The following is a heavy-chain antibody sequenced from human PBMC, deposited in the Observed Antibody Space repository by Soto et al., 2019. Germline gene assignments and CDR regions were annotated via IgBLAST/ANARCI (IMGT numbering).Heavy chain of an antibody. CDR2: IKEDGSVK. Sequence: EVQLLESGGDLVQPGGSLRLSCAASGFTFSSIWMTWVRQAPGKGLECVANIKEDGSVKYYVDSVKGRFTISRDNAKNSLYLQMVGLRAEDTAVYYCARATRSPDFRGQGTLVTVSS. V-gene: IGHV3-7*05. CDR1: GFTFSSIW. CDR3: ARATRSPDF. J-gene: IGHJ4*02.